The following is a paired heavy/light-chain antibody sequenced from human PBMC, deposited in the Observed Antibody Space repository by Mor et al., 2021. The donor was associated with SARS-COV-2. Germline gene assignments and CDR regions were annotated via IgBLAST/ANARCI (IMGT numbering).Light chain of an antibody. V-gene: IGLV1-40*01. CDR1: SSNIGADYD. Sequence: QSVLTQPPSVSGAPGQRVTISCTGSSSNIGADYDVHWYQQLLGTAPKLLIYGDSNRPSGVPDRFSGSKSGTSASLAITGLQAEDEADYYCQSYDSSLSGYVFGTGTKVTVL. CDR3: QSYDSSLSGYV. CDR2: GDS. J-gene: IGLJ1*01.
Heavy chain of an antibody. CDR3: ARIVTRGYCTTTTCFKRGWFDP. J-gene: IGHJ5*02. D-gene: IGHD2-2*01. Sequence: QVTLRESGPALVKPTQTLTLTCTFSGFSLSTRAMSVSWIRQPPGKALEWLARIDWDDDKYYSTSLKTRLTISKYTSKNQVVLTMTNMDPVDTATYYCARIVTRGYCTTTTCFKRGWFDPWGQGTLVTVSS. V-gene: IGHV2-70*15. CDR2: IDWDDDK. CDR1: GFSLSTRAMS.